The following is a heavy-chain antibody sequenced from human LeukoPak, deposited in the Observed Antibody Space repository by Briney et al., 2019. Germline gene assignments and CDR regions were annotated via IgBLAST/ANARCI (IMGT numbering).Heavy chain of an antibody. CDR2: ISGSGGST. Sequence: GGSLRLSCAASGFTFSSYSMSWVRQAPGKGLEWVSDISGSGGSTYYADSVKGRFTISRDNSKNTLYLQMNSLRAEDTAVYYCARTPYSSGYWGQGTLVTVSS. V-gene: IGHV3-23*01. CDR3: ARTPYSSGY. CDR1: GFTFSSYS. D-gene: IGHD6-19*01. J-gene: IGHJ4*02.